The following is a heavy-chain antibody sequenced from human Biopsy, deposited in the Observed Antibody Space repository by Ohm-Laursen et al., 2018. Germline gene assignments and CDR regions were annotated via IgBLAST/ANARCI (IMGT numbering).Heavy chain of an antibody. CDR2: IYPGGST. J-gene: IGHJ6*02. V-gene: IGHV4-4*07. CDR3: ARDSGILNYGNFKYYHYYGMDV. Sequence: SDTLSLTCNVSGGDINNYYWSWIRQPAGKGLEWIGRIYPGGSTNYNPSLKSRVTISVDMSKNEFSLNLSSVTTADTAVYYCARDSGILNYGNFKYYHYYGMDVWGQGTKVTVSS. CDR1: GGDINNYY. D-gene: IGHD4-11*01.